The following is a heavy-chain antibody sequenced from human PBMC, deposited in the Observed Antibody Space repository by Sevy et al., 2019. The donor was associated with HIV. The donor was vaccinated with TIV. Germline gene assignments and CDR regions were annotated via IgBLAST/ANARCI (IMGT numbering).Heavy chain of an antibody. CDR3: ARGSSAMVPYWYFDL. V-gene: IGHV4-34*01. J-gene: IGHJ2*01. Sequence: SETLSLTCAVYGGSFSGYYWSWIRQPPGKGLEWIGEINHSGSTNYNPSLKSRVTISVDTSKNQFSLKLSSVTAADTAVYYCARGSSAMVPYWYFDLWGRGTLVTVSS. CDR2: INHSGST. CDR1: GGSFSGYY. D-gene: IGHD3-10*01.